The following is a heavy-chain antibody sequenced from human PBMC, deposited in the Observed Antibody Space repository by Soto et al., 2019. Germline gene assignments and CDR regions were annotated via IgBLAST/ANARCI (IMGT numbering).Heavy chain of an antibody. CDR3: ARGGKRGVVRWTNNHMYNWFEP. CDR2: IYXGVSL. CDR1: SRSISSGGYY. J-gene: IGHJ5*02. D-gene: IGHD2-15*01. Sequence: SETISLTCTISSRSISSGGYYWSWIRQHPRKGVEWNGYIYXGVSLYYNLSLESRVSLEVXTSENQCSLKRRSVTAADTAGYYCARGGKRGVVRWTNNHMYNWFEPWGQRALVTVSS. V-gene: IGHV4-31*03.